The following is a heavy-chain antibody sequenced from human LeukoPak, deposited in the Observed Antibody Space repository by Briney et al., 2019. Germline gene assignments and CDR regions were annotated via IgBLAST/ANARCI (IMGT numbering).Heavy chain of an antibody. J-gene: IGHJ6*03. V-gene: IGHV7-4-1*02. Sequence: ASVKVSCKASGYTFTSYAMNWVRQAPGQGLEWMGWINTNTGNPTYAQGFTGRFVFSLDTSVSTAYLQISSLKAEDTAVYYCARDRYYYGSGSYYPYYMDVWGKGTTVTVSS. CDR1: GYTFTSYA. CDR2: INTNTGNP. CDR3: ARDRYYYGSGSYYPYYMDV. D-gene: IGHD3-10*01.